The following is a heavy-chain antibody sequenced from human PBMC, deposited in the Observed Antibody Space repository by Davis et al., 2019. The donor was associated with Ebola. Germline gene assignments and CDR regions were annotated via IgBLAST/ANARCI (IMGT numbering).Heavy chain of an antibody. CDR2: IRADSSST. J-gene: IGHJ4*02. CDR3: ATRGYADGWPDY. V-gene: IGHV3-23*01. CDR1: GFTFKDYA. Sequence: GESLKISCATSGFTFKDYAMTWVRQAPGKGLDWVSFIRADSSSTYYADSVKGRFTVSRDNSKNTLNLQLNYLRADDTAIYYCATRGYADGWPDYWGQGTMVTVSS. D-gene: IGHD5-24*01.